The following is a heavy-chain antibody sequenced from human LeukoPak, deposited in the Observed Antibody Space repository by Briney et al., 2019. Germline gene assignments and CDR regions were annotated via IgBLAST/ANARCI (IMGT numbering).Heavy chain of an antibody. CDR1: GFTFDDYA. CDR2: ISWNSGSI. D-gene: IGHD3-16*01. V-gene: IGHV3-9*01. CDR3: AKDMGELTDYGMDV. Sequence: GGSLRLSCAASGFTFDDYAMRWVRQAPGKGLEWVSGISWNSGSIGYADSVKGRFTISRDNAKNSLYLQMNSLRAEDTALYYCAKDMGELTDYGMDVWGQGTTVTVSS. J-gene: IGHJ6*02.